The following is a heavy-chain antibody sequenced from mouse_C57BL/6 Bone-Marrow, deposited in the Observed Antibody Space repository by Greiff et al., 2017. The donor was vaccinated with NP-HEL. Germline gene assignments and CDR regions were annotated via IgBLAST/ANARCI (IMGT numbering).Heavy chain of an antibody. D-gene: IGHD1-1*01. V-gene: IGHV5-6*02. CDR3: ARHGSSYGSPLGFDV. Sequence: DVMLVESGGDLVKPGGSLKLSCAASGFTFSSYGMSWVRQTPDKRLEWVATISSGGSYTYYPDSVKGRFTISRDNAKNTLYLQMSSLKSEDTAMYYCARHGSSYGSPLGFDVWGTGTTVTVSS. CDR1: GFTFSSYG. J-gene: IGHJ1*03. CDR2: ISSGGSYT.